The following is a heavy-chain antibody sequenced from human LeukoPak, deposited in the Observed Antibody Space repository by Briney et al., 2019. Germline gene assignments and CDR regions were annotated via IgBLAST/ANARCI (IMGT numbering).Heavy chain of an antibody. CDR1: GFTLSSDW. Sequence: GGSLRLSCVASGFTLSSDWMSWVRQVPGKGLEGVANIKQDGSEKYYADSVKGRFTISRDNAKNSLYLQMNSLRAEDTAVYYCATSLAGGDYWGQGTLVTVSS. D-gene: IGHD3-16*01. V-gene: IGHV3-7*01. CDR2: IKQDGSEK. J-gene: IGHJ4*02. CDR3: ATSLAGGDY.